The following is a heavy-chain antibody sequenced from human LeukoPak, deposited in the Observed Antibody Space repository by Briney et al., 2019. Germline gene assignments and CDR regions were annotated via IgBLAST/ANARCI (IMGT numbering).Heavy chain of an antibody. CDR1: GYTLTELP. D-gene: IGHD6-19*01. Sequence: GASVKVSCKVSGYTLTELPIHWVRQAPGKRLAGMGGFYPEDGETIYAQKFQGRVTMTEDTSTDTAYMELSSLRSEDTGVYYCATGPLFRGWSTGWGFDYWGQGSPVTVSS. CDR2: FYPEDGET. V-gene: IGHV1-24*01. CDR3: ATGPLFRGWSTGWGFDY. J-gene: IGHJ4*02.